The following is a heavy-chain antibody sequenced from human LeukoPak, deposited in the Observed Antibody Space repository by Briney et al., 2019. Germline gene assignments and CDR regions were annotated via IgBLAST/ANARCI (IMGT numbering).Heavy chain of an antibody. J-gene: IGHJ5*02. V-gene: IGHV4-59*03. D-gene: IGHD1-26*01. Sequence: PSGTLSLTCTVSGDSNSDHYWSWIRQPPGRGLEWIGCLHSTGFTYSDPSFKSRVTISVDTSKNQFSLTLTSVTPADTAVYYCAAEGDSVGSPIDPWGQGILVTVSS. CDR3: AAEGDSVGSPIDP. CDR1: GDSNSDHY. CDR2: LHSTGFT.